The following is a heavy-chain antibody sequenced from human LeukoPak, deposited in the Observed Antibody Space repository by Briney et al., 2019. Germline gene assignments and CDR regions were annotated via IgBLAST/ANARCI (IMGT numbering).Heavy chain of an antibody. CDR1: GGTFSGYA. D-gene: IGHD5-24*01. CDR2: IIPILGIA. CDR3: ARGGVEMATIPFDY. J-gene: IGHJ4*02. V-gene: IGHV1-69*04. Sequence: SVKVSCKASGGTFSGYAISWVRQAPGQGFEWMGRIIPILGIANYAQKFQGRVTITADKSTSTAYMELRSLRSEDTAVYYCARGGVEMATIPFDYWGQGTLVTVSS.